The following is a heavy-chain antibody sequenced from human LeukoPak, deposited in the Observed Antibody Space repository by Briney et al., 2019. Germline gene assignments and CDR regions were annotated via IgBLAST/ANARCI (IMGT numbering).Heavy chain of an antibody. D-gene: IGHD6-19*01. Sequence: GGSLRLSCAASGFTFSSYWMSWVRQAPGKGLEWVANIKQDGSEKYYVDSVQGRFTISRDNAKNSLYLQMNSLRADDAAVYYCASFYAGSGWPHYYYYGMGVWGQETTVTVSS. CDR1: GFTFSSYW. V-gene: IGHV3-7*01. J-gene: IGHJ6*01. CDR3: ASFYAGSGWPHYYYYGMGV. CDR2: IKQDGSEK.